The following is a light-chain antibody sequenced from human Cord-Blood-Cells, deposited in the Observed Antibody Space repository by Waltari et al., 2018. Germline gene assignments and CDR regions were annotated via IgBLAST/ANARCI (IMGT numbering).Light chain of an antibody. Sequence: QSALTQPPSASGSPGQSVTISCTGTSSDVGGYNYVSWYQQHPGKAPKRMIYEVSKRPSGVPDRFSGSKSCNTASLTVSGLQAEDEADYYCSSYAGSNNYVFGTGTKVTVL. CDR1: SSDVGGYNY. V-gene: IGLV2-8*01. CDR3: SSYAGSNNYV. J-gene: IGLJ1*01. CDR2: EVS.